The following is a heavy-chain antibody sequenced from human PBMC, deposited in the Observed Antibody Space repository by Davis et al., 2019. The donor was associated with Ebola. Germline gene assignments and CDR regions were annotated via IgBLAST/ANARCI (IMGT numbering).Heavy chain of an antibody. D-gene: IGHD1-26*01. Sequence: MPSETLSLTCAVSGDSIISSKWWSWLRQPPGKGLEWIGSIYYSGSTYYNPSLKSRVTISVDTSKNQFSLKLSSVTAADKAVYYCARHLGRSYYYYYGMDVWGQGTTVTVSS. CDR3: ARHLGRSYYYYYGMDV. CDR1: GDSIISSKW. V-gene: IGHV4-4*02. J-gene: IGHJ6*02. CDR2: IYYSGST.